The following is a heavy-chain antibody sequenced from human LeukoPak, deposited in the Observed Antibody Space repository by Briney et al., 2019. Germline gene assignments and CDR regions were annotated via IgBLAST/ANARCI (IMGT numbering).Heavy chain of an antibody. Sequence: ASVKVSCKASGYTFTGYYMHWVRQAPGQGLEWIGWINPDSGGTNYAQRFQGRVTMTRDTSISTAYMELSRLRSDDTAVYYCATRYNWSGEYGGMDVWGQGTTVTVSS. CDR1: GYTFTGYY. J-gene: IGHJ6*02. CDR3: ATRYNWSGEYGGMDV. D-gene: IGHD1-1*01. CDR2: INPDSGGT. V-gene: IGHV1-2*02.